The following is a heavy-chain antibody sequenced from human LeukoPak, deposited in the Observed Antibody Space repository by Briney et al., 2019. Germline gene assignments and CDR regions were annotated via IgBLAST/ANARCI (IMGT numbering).Heavy chain of an antibody. Sequence: PSETLSLTCTVSGGSISNYYWSWIRQPPGKGLEWIGFIYYSGSTNYNPSLKSRVTISVDTSKNQFSLKVRSVTPADTAVYYCARVSLRYSSSSYAFDIWGQGTMVTVSS. CDR1: GGSISNYY. CDR2: IYYSGST. V-gene: IGHV4-59*01. D-gene: IGHD6-6*01. J-gene: IGHJ3*02. CDR3: ARVSLRYSSSSYAFDI.